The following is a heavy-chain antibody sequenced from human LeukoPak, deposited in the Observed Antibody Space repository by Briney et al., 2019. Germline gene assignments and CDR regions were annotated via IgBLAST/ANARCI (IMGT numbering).Heavy chain of an antibody. V-gene: IGHV3-7*01. CDR2: IKQDGSEK. J-gene: IGHJ4*02. CDR3: ARGGAVVVAATVY. CDR1: GFTFSSYW. D-gene: IGHD2-15*01. Sequence: PGGSLRLSCAASGFTFSSYWMSWVRQAPGKGLEWVANIKQDGSEKYYVDSVKGRFTISRDNAKNSLYLQMNSLRAEDTAVYYCARGGAVVVAATVYWGQGTLVTVSS.